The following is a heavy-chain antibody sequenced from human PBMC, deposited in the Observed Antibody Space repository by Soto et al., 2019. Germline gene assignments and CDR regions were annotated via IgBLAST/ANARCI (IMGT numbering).Heavy chain of an antibody. D-gene: IGHD6-19*01. Sequence: SGTLSLTFPFSGGSINSYYWSWIRQPPGKGLEWIGYIYYSGSTNYNPSLKSRVTISVDTSKNQFSLELSSVTAADTAVYYCARVLAVAGLTAFDIWGQGTMVTVSS. CDR2: IYYSGST. J-gene: IGHJ3*02. CDR3: ARVLAVAGLTAFDI. V-gene: IGHV4-59*01. CDR1: GGSINSYY.